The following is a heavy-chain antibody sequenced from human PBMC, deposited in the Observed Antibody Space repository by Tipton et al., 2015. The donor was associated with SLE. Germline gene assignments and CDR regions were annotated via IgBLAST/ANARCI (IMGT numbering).Heavy chain of an antibody. J-gene: IGHJ4*02. V-gene: IGHV4-38-2*01. CDR1: GYSISSGYY. CDR3: ARLVVGGGSCYPDY. Sequence: TLSLTCAVSGYSISSGYYWGWIRQPPGKGLEWIGSIYHSGSTYYNPSLKSRVTISVDTSKNQFSLKLSSVTAADTAVYYCARLVVGGGSCYPDYWGQGTLVTVSS. CDR2: IYHSGST. D-gene: IGHD2-15*01.